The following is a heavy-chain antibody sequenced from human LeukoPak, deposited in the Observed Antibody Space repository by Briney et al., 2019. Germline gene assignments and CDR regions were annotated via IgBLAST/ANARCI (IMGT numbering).Heavy chain of an antibody. D-gene: IGHD3-22*01. CDR3: ARHWGSNDSSGYRLDY. J-gene: IGHJ4*02. CDR2: IYYSGST. V-gene: IGHV4-59*08. CDR1: GGSISSYY. Sequence: PSETLSLTCTVSGGSISSYYWSWIRQPPGKGLEWIGYIYYSGSTNYNPSLKSRVTISVDTSKNQFSLKLSSVTAADTAVYYCARHWGSNDSSGYRLDYWGQGTLVTVSS.